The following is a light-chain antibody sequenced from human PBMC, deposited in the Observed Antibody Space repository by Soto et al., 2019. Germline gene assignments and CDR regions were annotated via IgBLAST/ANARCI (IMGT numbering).Light chain of an antibody. V-gene: IGKV3-20*01. Sequence: EIVLTQSPGTLSLSPGERATLSCRASQSVSSSYLAWYQQKPGQAPMLLICGAASRATGIPDRFSGSGSGTDFTLTISRLEAEDFAVYYCQQYGSSPHTFGQGTKLEIK. CDR3: QQYGSSPHT. CDR2: GAA. CDR1: QSVSSSY. J-gene: IGKJ2*01.